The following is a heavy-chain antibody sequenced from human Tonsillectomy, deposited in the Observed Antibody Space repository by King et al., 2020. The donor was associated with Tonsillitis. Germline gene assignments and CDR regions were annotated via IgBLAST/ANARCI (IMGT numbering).Heavy chain of an antibody. D-gene: IGHD6-6*01. J-gene: IGHJ4*02. CDR1: GFTFSSYA. CDR3: ARDQGALYSSSPHYYFDY. CDR2: ISYDGSNK. V-gene: IGHV3-30-3*01. Sequence: VQLVESGGGVVQPGRSPRLSCAASGFTFSSYAMHWVRQAPGKGLEWVAVISYDGSNKYYADSVKGRFTISRDNSKNTLYLQMNSLRAEETAVYYCARDQGALYSSSPHYYFDYWGQGTLVTVSS.